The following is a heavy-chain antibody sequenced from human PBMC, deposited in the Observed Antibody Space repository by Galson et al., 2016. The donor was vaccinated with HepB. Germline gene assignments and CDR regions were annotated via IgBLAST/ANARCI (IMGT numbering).Heavy chain of an antibody. Sequence: SLRLSCAASGFSFSTCGMHWVRQAPGKGLEWVAVIWHDGSIKYYGESVKGRFTISRDNSKNTLFLQMTALRVEDTAVYYCARDYSRSGPMYSYYYMDVWGKGTTVTVSS. CDR1: GFSFSTCG. CDR2: IWHDGSIK. J-gene: IGHJ6*03. CDR3: ARDYSRSGPMYSYYYMDV. D-gene: IGHD6-13*01. V-gene: IGHV3-33*01.